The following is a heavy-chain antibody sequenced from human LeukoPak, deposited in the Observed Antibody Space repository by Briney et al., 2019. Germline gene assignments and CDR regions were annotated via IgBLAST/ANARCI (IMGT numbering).Heavy chain of an antibody. J-gene: IGHJ3*02. V-gene: IGHV1-2*02. CDR1: GYTFTGYY. CDR3: ARGLRAGALDI. CDR2: INPNSGGT. Sequence: ASVKVCCKASGYTFTGYYMHWVRQAPGQGLEWMGWINPNSGGTNYAQKFQGRVTMTRDTSISTAYMELRRLRYDDTAVHYCARGLRAGALDIWGQGTMVTVSS. D-gene: IGHD2-2*01.